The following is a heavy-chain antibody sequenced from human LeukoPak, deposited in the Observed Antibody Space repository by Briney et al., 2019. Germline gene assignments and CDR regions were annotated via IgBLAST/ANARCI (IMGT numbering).Heavy chain of an antibody. V-gene: IGHV4-34*01. CDR2: TNHSGST. CDR1: GGSFSGYY. D-gene: IGHD4-11*01. CDR3: ARGGYSDFDY. J-gene: IGHJ4*02. Sequence: SETLSLTCAVYGGSFSGYYWSWIRQPPGKGLEWIGETNHSGSTNYNPSLKSRVTISVDTSKNQFSLKLSSVTAADTAVYYCARGGYSDFDYWGQGTLVTVSS.